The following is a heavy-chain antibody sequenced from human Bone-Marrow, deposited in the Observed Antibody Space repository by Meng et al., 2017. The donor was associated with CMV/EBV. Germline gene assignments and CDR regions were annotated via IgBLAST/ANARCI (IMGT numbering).Heavy chain of an antibody. CDR3: ARVRIAAAHARGYGMDV. CDR2: INHSGST. D-gene: IGHD6-6*01. J-gene: IGHJ6*02. CDR1: GGSFSGYY. V-gene: IGHV4-34*01. Sequence: GSLRLSCAVYGGSFSGYYWSWIRQPPGKGLEWIGEINHSGSTNYNPSLKSRVTISVDTSKNQFSLKLSSVTAADTAVYYCARVRIAAAHARGYGMDVWGQGTTVTVSS.